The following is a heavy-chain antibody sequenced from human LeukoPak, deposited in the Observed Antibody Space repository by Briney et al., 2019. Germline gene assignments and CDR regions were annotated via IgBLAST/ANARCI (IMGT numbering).Heavy chain of an antibody. Sequence: GESLKISCKGSGYSFSNYWIGWVRQMPGKGLEWMGIIYPGDSDTRYSPSFQGQVTISADKFIGTAYLQWGSLKASDTAVYYCARRADTSAYYTYWGQGTLVTVFS. V-gene: IGHV5-51*01. D-gene: IGHD3-22*01. CDR2: IYPGDSDT. J-gene: IGHJ4*02. CDR1: GYSFSNYW. CDR3: ARRADTSAYYTY.